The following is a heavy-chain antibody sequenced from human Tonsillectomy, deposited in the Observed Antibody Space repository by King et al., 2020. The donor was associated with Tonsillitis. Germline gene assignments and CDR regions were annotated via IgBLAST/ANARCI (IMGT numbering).Heavy chain of an antibody. V-gene: IGHV1-8*02. CDR3: ARTGEWDYYDSSGASYYDYGMDV. CDR2: MNPNSGNT. D-gene: IGHD3-22*01. CDR1: GYTFTSYD. Sequence: VQLVESGAEVKKPGASVKVSCKASGYTFTSYDINWVRQATGQGLEWMGWMNPNSGNTGYAQKFQGRVTMTRNTSISTAYMELSSLRSEDTAVYYCARTGEWDYYDSSGASYYDYGMDVWGQGTTVTVSS. J-gene: IGHJ6*02.